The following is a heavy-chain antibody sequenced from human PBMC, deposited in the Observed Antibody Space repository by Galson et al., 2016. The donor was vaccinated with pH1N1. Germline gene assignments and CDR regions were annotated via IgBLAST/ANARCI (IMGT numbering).Heavy chain of an antibody. Sequence: SLRLSCAASGFSLSSYGLTWVRRAPGKGLEWVSSISGSGGSTYYADSVKGRFTISRDNSKNTMYLQMNSLRAEDTAAYYCAKNIREAAAANDAFDSWGQGTMVTVSS. D-gene: IGHD6-13*01. CDR3: AKNIREAAAANDAFDS. V-gene: IGHV3-23*01. J-gene: IGHJ3*02. CDR1: GFSLSSYG. CDR2: ISGSGGST.